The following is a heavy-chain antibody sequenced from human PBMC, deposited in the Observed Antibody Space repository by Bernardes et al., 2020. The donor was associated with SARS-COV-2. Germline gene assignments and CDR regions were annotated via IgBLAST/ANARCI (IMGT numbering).Heavy chain of an antibody. CDR1: GYTLTELS. Sequence: ASVKVSCKVSGYTLTELSMHWVRQAPGKGLEWMGGFDPEDGETIYAQKFQGRVTMTEDTSTDTAYMELSSLSAEDTAVYYCATYDSTGFYYGAWGQGTLVTVSS. V-gene: IGHV1-24*01. CDR2: FDPEDGET. J-gene: IGHJ5*02. D-gene: IGHD3-22*01. CDR3: ATYDSTGFYYGA.